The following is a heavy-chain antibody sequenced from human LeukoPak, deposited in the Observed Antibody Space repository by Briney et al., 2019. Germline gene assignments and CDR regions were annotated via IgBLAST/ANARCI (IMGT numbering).Heavy chain of an antibody. V-gene: IGHV1-8*01. J-gene: IGHJ6*03. CDR1: GYTFTSYD. D-gene: IGHD3-16*01. CDR3: ARLHWESGGIYFYYYMDV. CDR2: MNPNNGNT. Sequence: ASVKVSCKASGYTFTSYDINWVRQAPGQGLEWMASMNPNNGNTAYSRKFQGRVTMTRDTSIGTAYLELSALRSEDTAVYYCARLHWESGGIYFYYYMDVWGKGSTVTVSS.